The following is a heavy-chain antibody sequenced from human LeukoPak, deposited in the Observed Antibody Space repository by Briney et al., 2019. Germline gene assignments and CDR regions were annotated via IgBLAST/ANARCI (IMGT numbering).Heavy chain of an antibody. D-gene: IGHD1-26*01. J-gene: IGHJ4*02. Sequence: ASVKVSCKVSGYTLTELSMHWVRQAPAKGLEWMGGFDPEDGETIYAQKFQGRVTMTEDTSTDTAYMELSSLRSEDTAVYYCATTKVGATGFDYWGQGTLVTVSS. CDR1: GYTLTELS. CDR3: ATTKVGATGFDY. CDR2: FDPEDGET. V-gene: IGHV1-24*01.